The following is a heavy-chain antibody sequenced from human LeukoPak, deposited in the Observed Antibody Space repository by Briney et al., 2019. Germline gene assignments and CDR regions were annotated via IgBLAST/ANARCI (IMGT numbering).Heavy chain of an antibody. CDR1: GGSFSSTSYY. J-gene: IGHJ3*01. CDR2: LYYNGST. D-gene: IGHD3-10*02. Sequence: SETLSLTCTVSGGSFSSTSYYRGWIRQPPGKGLEWIGSLYYNGSTYFNPSLKSRVTIFLDTSKIHFSLKMSSVTAADTAVYYCARPAVFGAFDFWGQGAMVTVSS. V-gene: IGHV4-39*02. CDR3: ARPAVFGAFDF.